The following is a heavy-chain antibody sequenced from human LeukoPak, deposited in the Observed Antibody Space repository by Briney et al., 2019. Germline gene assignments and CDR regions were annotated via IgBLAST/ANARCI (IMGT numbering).Heavy chain of an antibody. CDR3: ARHYGSGSYRYYGMDV. CDR1: GYSFTSYW. V-gene: IGHV5-10-1*01. Sequence: GESLRISCKGSGYSFTSYWISWVRQMPGKGLEWMGMIDPSDSYTNYSPSFQGHVTISADKSISTAYLQWSSLKASDTAMYYCARHYGSGSYRYYGMDVWGQGTTVTVSS. CDR2: IDPSDSYT. D-gene: IGHD3-10*01. J-gene: IGHJ6*02.